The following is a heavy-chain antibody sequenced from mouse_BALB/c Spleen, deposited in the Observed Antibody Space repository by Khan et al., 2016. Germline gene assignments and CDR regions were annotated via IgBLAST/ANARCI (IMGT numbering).Heavy chain of an antibody. CDR1: GYSITSDYA. J-gene: IGHJ1*01. CDR3: TTSPTATRYFDF. CDR2: IRYSGST. Sequence: EVQLQESGPGLVKPSQSLSLTCTVTGYSITSDYAWNWIRQFPGNKLEWLGYIRYSGSTTYNPSLKSRISITRDTSKNQSFLQLYSVTTEDTATYYCTTSPTATRYFDFWGPGTTVTVSS. V-gene: IGHV3-2*02. D-gene: IGHD1-2*01.